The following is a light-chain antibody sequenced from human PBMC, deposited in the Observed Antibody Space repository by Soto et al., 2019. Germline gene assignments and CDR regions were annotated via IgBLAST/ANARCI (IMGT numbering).Light chain of an antibody. V-gene: IGKV3-15*01. CDR1: QSVSSN. CDR2: GAS. Sequence: EIVMTQSPATLSVSPGERATLSCRASQSVSSNLAWYQQKPGQAPRLLIYGASTRATGIPARFSGSGSGTEFTLTISSLQSEDFAVYCCQQYNNWPATFGPGTKVDIK. CDR3: QQYNNWPAT. J-gene: IGKJ3*01.